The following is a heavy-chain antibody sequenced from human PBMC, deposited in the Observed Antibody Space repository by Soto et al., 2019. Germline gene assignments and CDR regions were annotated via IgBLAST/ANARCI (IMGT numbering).Heavy chain of an antibody. D-gene: IGHD4-17*01. CDR2: ISGSGGST. J-gene: IGHJ3*02. Sequence: GGSLRLSCAASGFTFSSYAMSWVRQAPGKGLEWVSAISGSGGSTYYADSVKGRFTISIDNSKNTLYLQMNSLRAEDTAVYYCARVISGNYYGDYGVDDAFDIWGQGTMVTVSS. CDR3: ARVISGNYYGDYGVDDAFDI. V-gene: IGHV3-23*01. CDR1: GFTFSSYA.